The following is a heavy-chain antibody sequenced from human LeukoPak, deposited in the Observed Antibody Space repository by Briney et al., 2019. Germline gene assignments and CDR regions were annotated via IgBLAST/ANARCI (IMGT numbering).Heavy chain of an antibody. J-gene: IGHJ4*02. Sequence: GGSLRLSCAASGFTFSDYAMHWVRQAPGKGLEWVAVMSYDGTNYHYADSVKGRFTISRDNSKKTLYLQMKSLRVEDTAVYYCARAQYITSSSPDYWGQGTLVTVSS. CDR3: ARAQYITSSSPDY. V-gene: IGHV3-30*04. D-gene: IGHD3-10*01. CDR2: MSYDGTNY. CDR1: GFTFSDYA.